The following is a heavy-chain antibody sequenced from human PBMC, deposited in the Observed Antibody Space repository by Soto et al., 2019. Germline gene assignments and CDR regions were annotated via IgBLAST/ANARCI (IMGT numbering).Heavy chain of an antibody. CDR2: ISWDGGST. Sequence: EVQLVESGGVVVQPGGSLRLSCAASGFTFDDYTMHWVRQAPGKGLEWVSLISWDGGSTYYADSVKGRFTISRDNIKNSLDLQMNSLRTEDTALYYCAKVGVPSYYYGMDVWGQGTTVTVSS. V-gene: IGHV3-43*01. CDR3: AKVGVPSYYYGMDV. J-gene: IGHJ6*02. CDR1: GFTFDDYT.